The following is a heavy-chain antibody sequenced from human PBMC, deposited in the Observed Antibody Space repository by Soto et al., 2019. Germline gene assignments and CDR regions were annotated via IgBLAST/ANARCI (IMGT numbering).Heavy chain of an antibody. Sequence: QVQLVQSGAEVKKPGASVKVSCKASGYTFTSYGISWVRQAPGQGLEWMGWISAYNGNTNYAQKLQGRVNMTTDTPTSTAYMELRSLRSDDTAVYYCARDRWDIVLVPAAAPDFDYWGQGTLVTVSS. CDR3: ARDRWDIVLVPAAAPDFDY. CDR1: GYTFTSYG. D-gene: IGHD2-2*01. V-gene: IGHV1-18*01. CDR2: ISAYNGNT. J-gene: IGHJ4*02.